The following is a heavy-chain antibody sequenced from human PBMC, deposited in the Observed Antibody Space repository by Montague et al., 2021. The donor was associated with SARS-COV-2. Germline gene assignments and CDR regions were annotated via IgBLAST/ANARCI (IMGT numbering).Heavy chain of an antibody. CDR1: GGSISSSNW. Sequence: SETLSLTCAVSGGSISSSNWWSWVRQPPGKGLEWIGYIYYSGSTNYNPSLKSRVTISVDTSKNQFSLKLSSVTAADTAVYYCARGFDYWGQGTLVTVSS. CDR2: IYYSGST. V-gene: IGHV4-4*02. J-gene: IGHJ4*02. CDR3: ARGFDY.